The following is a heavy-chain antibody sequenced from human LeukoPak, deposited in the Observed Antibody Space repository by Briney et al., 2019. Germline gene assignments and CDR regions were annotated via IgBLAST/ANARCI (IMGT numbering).Heavy chain of an antibody. Sequence: VASVMVSCKASGGTFSSYAISWVRQAPGQGLEWMGRIIPIFGIANYAQKFQGRVTITADKSTSTAYMELSSLRSEDTAVYYCASGYCSSTSCYESGMDVWGQGTTVTVSS. J-gene: IGHJ6*02. CDR3: ASGYCSSTSCYESGMDV. D-gene: IGHD2-2*01. CDR2: IIPIFGIA. V-gene: IGHV1-69*04. CDR1: GGTFSSYA.